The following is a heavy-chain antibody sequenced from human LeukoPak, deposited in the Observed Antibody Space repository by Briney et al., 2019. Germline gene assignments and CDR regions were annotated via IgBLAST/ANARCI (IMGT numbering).Heavy chain of an antibody. J-gene: IGHJ5*02. CDR3: ARVGRYGDFTS. Sequence: GGSLRLSCAASGFTFSSYWMHWVRQAPGRGLVWVSRINTDGSSATYADSVKGRFTISRDNSKKTVYLQMNSLRVEDTAVYYCARVGRYGDFTSWGQGTLVTVSS. V-gene: IGHV3-74*03. CDR2: INTDGSSA. D-gene: IGHD4-17*01. CDR1: GFTFSSYW.